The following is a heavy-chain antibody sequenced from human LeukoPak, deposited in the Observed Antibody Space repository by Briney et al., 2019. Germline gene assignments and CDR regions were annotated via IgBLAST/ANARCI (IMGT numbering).Heavy chain of an antibody. V-gene: IGHV1-8*01. D-gene: IGHD2-8*01. CDR3: ARTGLDCTNGVCYPLLHFDY. Sequence: GASVKVSCKASGYTFTSYDINWVRHATGQGLEWMGWMNPNSGNTGYAQKSRGRVTMTRNTSTSTAYMELSSLRSEDTAVYYCARTGLDCTNGVCYPLLHFDYLGQGTLVSVSS. J-gene: IGHJ4*02. CDR1: GYTFTSYD. CDR2: MNPNSGNT.